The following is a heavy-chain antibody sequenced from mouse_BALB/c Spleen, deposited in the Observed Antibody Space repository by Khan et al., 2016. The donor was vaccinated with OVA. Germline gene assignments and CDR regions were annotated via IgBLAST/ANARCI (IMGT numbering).Heavy chain of an antibody. Sequence: VQLKESGPELVKPGASVKISCKASGYSFTGYFMNWVMQSHGKSLEWIGRINPHIGETFYNPKFKGKATLTVDESSSTAHMELRSLASEDSAVYYCARIYGSDFDYWGQGTTPTVSS. D-gene: IGHD1-1*01. CDR1: GYSFTGYF. CDR3: ARIYGSDFDY. V-gene: IGHV1-20*02. CDR2: INPHIGET. J-gene: IGHJ2*01.